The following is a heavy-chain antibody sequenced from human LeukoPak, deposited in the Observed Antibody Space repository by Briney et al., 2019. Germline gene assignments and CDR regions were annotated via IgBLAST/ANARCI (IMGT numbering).Heavy chain of an antibody. V-gene: IGHV5-10-1*01. CDR1: GYSFTSYW. CDR3: AGQGYGDHGLVDY. CDR2: IDPSDSYT. D-gene: IGHD4-17*01. J-gene: IGHJ4*02. Sequence: LGESLKISCKGSGYSFTSYWISWVRQMPGKGLEWMGRIDPSDSYTNYSPSFQGHVTISADKSICTAYLQWSSLKASDTAVYYCAGQGYGDHGLVDYWGQGTLVTVSS.